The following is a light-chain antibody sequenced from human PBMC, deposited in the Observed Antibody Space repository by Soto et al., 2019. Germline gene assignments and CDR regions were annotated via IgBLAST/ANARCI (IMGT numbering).Light chain of an antibody. Sequence: QAVVTQEPSLTGSPGGTVTLTCGSSTGPVTSGHYPCWFQQKPGQAPRTLIFDTSNKHSWTPARFSGSLLGGKAAMTLSGAQPEDEAEYYCLLSYSGASWVFGGGTKLTVL. CDR1: TGPVTSGHY. V-gene: IGLV7-46*01. CDR2: DTS. J-gene: IGLJ3*02. CDR3: LLSYSGASWV.